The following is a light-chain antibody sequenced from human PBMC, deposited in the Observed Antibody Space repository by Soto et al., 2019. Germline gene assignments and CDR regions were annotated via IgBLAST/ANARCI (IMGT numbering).Light chain of an antibody. Sequence: DIVMTQSPDSLAVSLVERATINCKSSQSVLYSSNNKNYLAWYQQKPGQPPMLLIYWASTRESGVPDRFRGSGSGTDFTLTITSLQAEDVAVYYCQQYYSNPLGFGGGTKVEIK. J-gene: IGKJ4*01. CDR2: WAS. V-gene: IGKV4-1*01. CDR1: QSVLYSSNNKNY. CDR3: QQYYSNPLG.